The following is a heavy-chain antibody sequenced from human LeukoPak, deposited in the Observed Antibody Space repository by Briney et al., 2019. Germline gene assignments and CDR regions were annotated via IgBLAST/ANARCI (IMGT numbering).Heavy chain of an antibody. Sequence: GGSLRLSCAASGFTFSSYAMHWVRQAPGKGLEWVAVISYDGSNKYYADSVKGRFTISRDNSKNTLHLQMNSLRAEDTAVYFCAKAKYSSSSGHYYYGMDVWGRGTTVTVSS. D-gene: IGHD6-6*01. J-gene: IGHJ6*02. V-gene: IGHV3-30-3*01. CDR1: GFTFSSYA. CDR2: ISYDGSNK. CDR3: AKAKYSSSSGHYYYGMDV.